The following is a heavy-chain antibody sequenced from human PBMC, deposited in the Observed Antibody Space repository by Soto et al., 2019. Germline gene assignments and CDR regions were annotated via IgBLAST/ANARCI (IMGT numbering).Heavy chain of an antibody. J-gene: IGHJ3*02. V-gene: IGHV2-5*01. CDR2: IYWNDDK. Sequence: QITLKGSGPTLVKPTQTLTLTCTLSGISLSTSGVGLGWIRQTPGKALEWLALIYWNDDKHYNPSLRTRLTNNKETLKNPAVLKINHLDPVETAKYFCARGLATLPVFAFDIWDQGTVVTVSS. CDR1: GISLSTSGVG. D-gene: IGHD6-6*01. CDR3: ARGLATLPVFAFDI.